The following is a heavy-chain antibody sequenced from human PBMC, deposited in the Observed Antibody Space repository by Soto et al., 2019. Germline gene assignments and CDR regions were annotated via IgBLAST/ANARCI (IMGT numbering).Heavy chain of an antibody. D-gene: IGHD3-22*01. Sequence: SETLSLTCAVSGDSISRSYWWSWVHQFPGKGQEWMGEIYHSGSTIYNPSLQRRDTLSVDKTKNEFYMKINSVTAADTAVYYCARATQYYFDSSGYPTGPHFAFDTWGQGTMVS. CDR1: GDSISRSYW. CDR2: IYHSGST. CDR3: ARATQYYFDSSGYPTGPHFAFDT. V-gene: IGHV4-4*02. J-gene: IGHJ3*02.